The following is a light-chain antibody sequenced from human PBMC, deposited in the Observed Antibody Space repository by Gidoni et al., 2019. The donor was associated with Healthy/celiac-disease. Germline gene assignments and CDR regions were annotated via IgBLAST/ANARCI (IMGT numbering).Light chain of an antibody. CDR2: KAS. CDR1: QSISSW. J-gene: IGKJ1*01. Sequence: DIQPTQSPSTLSASVGDRVTITCRASQSISSWLAWYQQKPGKAPKLLIYKASSLESGVPSRFSGSGSGTEFTLTISSLQPDDFATYYCQQYNSYPGTFGQGTKVEIK. V-gene: IGKV1-5*03. CDR3: QQYNSYPGT.